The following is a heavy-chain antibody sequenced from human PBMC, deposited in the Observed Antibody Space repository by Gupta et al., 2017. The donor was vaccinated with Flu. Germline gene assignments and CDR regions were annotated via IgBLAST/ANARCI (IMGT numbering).Heavy chain of an antibody. V-gene: IGHV3-9*01. J-gene: IGHJ4*02. CDR1: GFTFDDYA. D-gene: IGHD1-14*01. CDR2: ISWNGVSI. Sequence: VHLVESGGELVQPGRSLRLSCAASGFTFDDYAMHWVRQVPGKGLEWLAGISWNGVSIAYAGSVKGRFVISRDNAKNTLYLQMLNLRPEDTAFYSCAKEFLLDDGQRTGSFDNWGQGTLVTVS. CDR3: AKEFLLDDGQRTGSFDN.